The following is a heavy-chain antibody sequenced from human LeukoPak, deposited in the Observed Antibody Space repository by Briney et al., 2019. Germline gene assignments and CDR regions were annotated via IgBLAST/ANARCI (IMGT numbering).Heavy chain of an antibody. Sequence: SQTLSLTCTVSSGSISSGGYYWSWIRQHPGKGLEWIGYIYYSGSTYYNPSLKSRVTISVDTSKNQFSLKLSSVTAADTAVYYCARDIEGVRGSLGYWGQGTLVTVSS. CDR1: SGSISSGGYY. D-gene: IGHD3-10*01. V-gene: IGHV4-31*03. CDR3: ARDIEGVRGSLGY. CDR2: IYYSGST. J-gene: IGHJ4*02.